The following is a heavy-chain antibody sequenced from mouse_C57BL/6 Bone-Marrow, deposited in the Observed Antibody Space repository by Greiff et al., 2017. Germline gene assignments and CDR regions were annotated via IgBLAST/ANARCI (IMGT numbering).Heavy chain of an antibody. J-gene: IGHJ2*01. CDR1: GYTFTSYW. D-gene: IGHD3-2*02. CDR2: IDPSDSYT. V-gene: IGHV1-69*01. CDR3: ARKMGQLRPRGDYFDY. Sequence: QVQLQQPGAELVMPGASVKLSCKASGYTFTSYWMHWVKQRPGQGLEWIGEIDPSDSYTNYNQKFKGKSTLTVDKSSSTAYMQLSSRTSEDSAVYYCARKMGQLRPRGDYFDYWGQGTTLTVSS.